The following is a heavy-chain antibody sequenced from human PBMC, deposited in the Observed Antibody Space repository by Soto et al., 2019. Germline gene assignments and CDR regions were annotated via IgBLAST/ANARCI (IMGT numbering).Heavy chain of an antibody. D-gene: IGHD6-19*01. V-gene: IGHV3-66*01. CDR3: AREIGSGFGRIDAFDI. Sequence: EVQLVESGGGLVQPGGSLRLSCAASGFTVSSNYMSWVRQAPGKGLEWVSVIYSGGSTYYADSVKGRFTISRDNSKNTLYLQMNSLRAEDTAVYYCAREIGSGFGRIDAFDIWGQGTMVTVSS. CDR1: GFTVSSNY. J-gene: IGHJ3*02. CDR2: IYSGGST.